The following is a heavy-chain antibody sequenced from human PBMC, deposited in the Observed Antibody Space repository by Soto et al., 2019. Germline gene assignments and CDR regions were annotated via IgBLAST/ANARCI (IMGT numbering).Heavy chain of an antibody. Sequence: ASVKVSCKASGYTFTSYDINWVRQATGQGLEWMGWMNPNSGNTGYAQKFQGRVTTTRNTSISTAYMELSSLRSEDTAVYYCARGGGGWRYYYYYGMDVWGQGTTVTVSS. J-gene: IGHJ6*02. V-gene: IGHV1-8*01. CDR3: ARGGGGWRYYYYYGMDV. CDR2: MNPNSGNT. D-gene: IGHD6-19*01. CDR1: GYTFTSYD.